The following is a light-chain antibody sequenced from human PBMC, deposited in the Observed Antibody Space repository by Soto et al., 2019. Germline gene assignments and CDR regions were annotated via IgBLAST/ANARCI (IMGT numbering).Light chain of an antibody. CDR2: DAS. CDR1: QRVSRTY. Sequence: EIVLTQSPGTLSLSPGERVTLSCRASQRVSRTYLAWYQQKPGQAPRLLIYDASSRATGIPDRFSGSGSGTDFTLTISRLEPEDFAVYYCQQYGSSPTFGPGTTVDFK. CDR3: QQYGSSPT. J-gene: IGKJ3*01. V-gene: IGKV3-20*01.